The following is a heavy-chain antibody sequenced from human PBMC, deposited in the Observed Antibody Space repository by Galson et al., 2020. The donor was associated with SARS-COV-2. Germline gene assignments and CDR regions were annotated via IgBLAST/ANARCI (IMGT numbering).Heavy chain of an antibody. CDR1: GGSISSGGYY. CDR2: IYHSGST. Sequence: SETLSLTCTVSGGSISSGGYYWSWIRQHPGKGLEWIGYIYHSGSTYYSPSLKSRVTISVDTSKNQFSLKLNSVTAADTAVYYCAGTLRRYFDWGYTEYFQHWGQGTRVTVSS. V-gene: IGHV4-31*03. D-gene: IGHD3-9*01. CDR3: AGTLRRYFDWGYTEYFQH. J-gene: IGHJ1*01.